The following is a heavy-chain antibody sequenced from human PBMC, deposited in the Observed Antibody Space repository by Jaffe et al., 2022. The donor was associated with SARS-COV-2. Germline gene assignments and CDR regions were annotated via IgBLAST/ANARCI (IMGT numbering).Heavy chain of an antibody. CDR3: AREAIVEGAAAGPEFDY. V-gene: IGHV4-59*01. Sequence: QVQLQESGPGLVKPSETLSLTCTVSGGSISSYYWSWIRQPPGKGLEWIGYIYYSGSTNYNPSLKSRVTISVDTSKNQFSLKLSSVTAADTAVYYCAREAIVEGAAAGPEFDYWGQGTLVTVSS. D-gene: IGHD6-13*01. CDR1: GGSISSYY. J-gene: IGHJ4*02. CDR2: IYYSGST.